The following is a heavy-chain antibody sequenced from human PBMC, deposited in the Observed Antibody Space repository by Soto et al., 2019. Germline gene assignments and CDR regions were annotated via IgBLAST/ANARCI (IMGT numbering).Heavy chain of an antibody. V-gene: IGHV3-66*02. D-gene: IGHD6-13*01. CDR3: ARDEIAAAAFDI. CDR1: GFTVSSNY. CDR2: IYSGGST. Sequence: GGSLRFSCAASGFTVSSNYMSWVRQAPGKGLEWVSVIYSGGSTYYADSVKGRFTISRDNSKNTLYLQMNSLRAEDTAVYYCARDEIAAAAFDIWGQGTMVTVSS. J-gene: IGHJ3*02.